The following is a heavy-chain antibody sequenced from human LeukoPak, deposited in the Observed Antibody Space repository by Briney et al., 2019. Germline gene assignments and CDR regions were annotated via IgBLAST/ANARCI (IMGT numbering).Heavy chain of an antibody. V-gene: IGHV4-39*01. CDR3: ARLGFGEYYFDY. CDR1: CGSISSRSYY. D-gene: IGHD3-10*01. Sequence: KPSENPSLTCTVPCGSISSRSYYWGWIRQPPGKGVEGIGSIYYSGSTYYNPSLKSRVTISVDTSKNQFSLKLSSVTAADTAVYYCARLGFGEYYFDYWGQGTLVTVSS. CDR2: IYYSGST. J-gene: IGHJ4*02.